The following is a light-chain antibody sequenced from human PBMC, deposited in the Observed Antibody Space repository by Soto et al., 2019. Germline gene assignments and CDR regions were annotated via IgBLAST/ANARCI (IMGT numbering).Light chain of an antibody. CDR2: SNN. CDR1: SSNIGSNY. V-gene: IGLV1-44*01. J-gene: IGLJ1*01. CDR3: AAWDDSLNGRV. Sequence: QSVLTQPPSASGTPGQRVTISCSGSSSNIGSNYVYWYQQLPGTAPKLLIYSNNQRPSGVPDRFSGSKSGTSASLAISGLQSDDEADYYCAAWDDSLNGRVFGTGTKLTVL.